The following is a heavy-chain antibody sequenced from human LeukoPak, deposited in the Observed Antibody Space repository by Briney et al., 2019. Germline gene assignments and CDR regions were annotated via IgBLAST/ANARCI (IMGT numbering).Heavy chain of an antibody. CDR3: AKEEGYCSSTSCYKWFDP. CDR1: GFTFSNYA. Sequence: GGSLRLSCAASGFTFSNYAMSWVRQAPGKGLEWVSAISGSGGSTYYADSVKGRFTISRDNSKNTLYLQMNSLRAEDTAVYYCAKEEGYCSSTSCYKWFDPWGQGTLVTVSS. CDR2: ISGSGGST. J-gene: IGHJ5*02. D-gene: IGHD2-2*02. V-gene: IGHV3-23*01.